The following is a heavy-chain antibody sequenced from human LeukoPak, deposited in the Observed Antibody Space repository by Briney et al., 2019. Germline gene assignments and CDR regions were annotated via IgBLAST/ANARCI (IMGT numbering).Heavy chain of an antibody. CDR3: AREVLELGIRGPFDY. Sequence: GGSLRLSCAASGFTFSSYAMSWVRQAPGKGLEWVSAISGSGGSTYYADSVKGRFTISRDNSKNTLYLQMNSLRAEDTAVYYCAREVLELGIRGPFDYWGQGTLVTVSS. CDR2: ISGSGGST. V-gene: IGHV3-23*01. J-gene: IGHJ4*02. D-gene: IGHD7-27*01. CDR1: GFTFSSYA.